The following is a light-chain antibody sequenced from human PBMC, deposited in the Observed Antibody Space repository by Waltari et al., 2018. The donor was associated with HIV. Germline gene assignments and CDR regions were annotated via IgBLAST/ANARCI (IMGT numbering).Light chain of an antibody. J-gene: IGKJ1*01. CDR1: QSVSSRS. Sequence: EIVLTPSQGTLSLSRGERATLSCRASQSVSSRSLAWYQQRPGQAPRLLISGASSRATGIPDRFSGSGSGTDFTLTISRLEPEDFAVYYCQQYGASPRTFGQGTKVEIK. CDR2: GAS. CDR3: QQYGASPRT. V-gene: IGKV3-20*01.